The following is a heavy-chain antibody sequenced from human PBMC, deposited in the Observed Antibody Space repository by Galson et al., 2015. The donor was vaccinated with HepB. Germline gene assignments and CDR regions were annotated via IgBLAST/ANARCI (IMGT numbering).Heavy chain of an antibody. CDR3: GRTGGKDY. CDR1: GDSVSSTSAT. D-gene: IGHD7-27*01. V-gene: IGHV6-1*01. CDR2: TYYRSKWYS. Sequence: CAISGDSVSSTSATWTWIRQSPSRGLEWLGRTYYRSKWYSDYAVSVKSRITIKPDTSKNHFSLQLNSVTPEDTAVYYCGRTGGKDYWGQGTLVTVSS. J-gene: IGHJ4*02.